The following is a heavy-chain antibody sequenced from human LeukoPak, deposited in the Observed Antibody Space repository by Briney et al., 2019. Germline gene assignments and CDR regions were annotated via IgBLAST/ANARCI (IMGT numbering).Heavy chain of an antibody. V-gene: IGHV1-3*01. J-gene: IGHJ5*02. Sequence: ASVKVSCKASGYTFTSYAMHWVRQAPGQRLEWMGWINAGNGNTKYSQKFQGRVTITRDTSASTAYMELSSLRSEDTAVYYCAREASGYDLWSGYWYWFDPWGQGTLVTVSS. CDR2: INAGNGNT. CDR3: AREASGYDLWSGYWYWFDP. D-gene: IGHD3-3*01. CDR1: GYTFTSYA.